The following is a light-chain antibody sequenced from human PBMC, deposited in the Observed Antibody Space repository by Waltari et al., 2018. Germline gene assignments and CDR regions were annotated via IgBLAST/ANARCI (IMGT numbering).Light chain of an antibody. J-gene: IGKJ2*01. CDR3: QQYNSESYT. CDR1: QSISSW. V-gene: IGKV1-5*03. Sequence: DIQMTQSPSTLSASVGDRVTITCRASQSISSWLAWYQQKPGKAPKLLISKASTLESGVPSRFSGSGSGTEFTLTISSLQPDDFAIYYCQQYNSESYTFGQGTKLEIK. CDR2: KAS.